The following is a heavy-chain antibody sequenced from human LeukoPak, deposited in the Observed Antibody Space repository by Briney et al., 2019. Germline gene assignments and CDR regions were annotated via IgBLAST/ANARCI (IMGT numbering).Heavy chain of an antibody. J-gene: IGHJ3*02. CDR3: ARADYGGNSGAFDI. V-gene: IGHV3-9*03. CDR1: GFTFDDYA. D-gene: IGHD4-23*01. CDR2: ISWNSGSI. Sequence: GGSLRLSCAASGFTFDDYAMHWVRQAPGKGLEWVSGISWNSGSIGYADSVKGRFTISRDNAKNSLYLQMNSLRAEDMALYYCARADYGGNSGAFDIWGQGTMVTVSS.